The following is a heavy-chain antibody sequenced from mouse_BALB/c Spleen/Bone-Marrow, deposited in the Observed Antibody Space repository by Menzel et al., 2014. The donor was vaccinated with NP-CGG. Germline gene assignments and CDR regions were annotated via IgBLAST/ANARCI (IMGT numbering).Heavy chain of an antibody. D-gene: IGHD1-1*02. CDR3: AREVGRGGYFDV. CDR1: DYIFISYY. V-gene: IGHV1S56*01. CDR2: IYPGNVNT. Sequence: QVQLQQSGPELVMPGASVRISCKASDYIFISYYINWVKQRPGQGLEWIGWIYPGNVNTKYNEKFRGKSTLTADKSSSTAYMQLNSLTSEDSAVYFCAREVGRGGYFDVRGAGTTVTVSS. J-gene: IGHJ1*01.